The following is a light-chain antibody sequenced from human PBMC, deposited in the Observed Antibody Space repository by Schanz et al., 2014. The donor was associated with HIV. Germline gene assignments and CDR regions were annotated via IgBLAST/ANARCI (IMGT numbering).Light chain of an antibody. CDR2: SAS. V-gene: IGKV1-5*03. CDR1: QSIGNS. CDR3: QQLDTYPLT. J-gene: IGKJ1*01. Sequence: IQMTQSPSSLSASVGDRVTITCRASQSIGNSLAWFQLKPGRAPKLLIYSASRLQTGVPSTFSGTGSGTEFTLTISSLQPDDFATYYCQQLDTYPLTFGLGTKVAIK.